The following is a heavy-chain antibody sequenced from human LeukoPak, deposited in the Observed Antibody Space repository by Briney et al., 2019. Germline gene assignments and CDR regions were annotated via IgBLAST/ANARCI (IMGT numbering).Heavy chain of an antibody. Sequence: GGSLDLSFQALELTFTGFPLSGVAQAPGRGLEGVSAISGSGGSTYYADSVKGRFTISRDNSKNTLYPQMNSLRAEDTAVYYCAKPLRDGGSYYFDYWGQGTLVTVSS. J-gene: IGHJ4*02. D-gene: IGHD5-24*01. V-gene: IGHV3-23*01. CDR2: ISGSGGST. CDR3: AKPLRDGGSYYFDY. CDR1: ELTFTGFP.